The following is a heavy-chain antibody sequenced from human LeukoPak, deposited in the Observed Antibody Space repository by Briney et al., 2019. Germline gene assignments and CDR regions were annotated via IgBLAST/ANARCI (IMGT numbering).Heavy chain of an antibody. CDR2: ISSSSRHI. CDR3: ARGVGLGGWFDP. D-gene: IGHD3-16*01. V-gene: IGHV3-21*01. J-gene: IGHJ5*02. CDR1: GFTFSSYS. Sequence: GGSLRLSCAASGFTFSSYSMNWVRQAPGKGLEWVSSISSSSRHIYYADSAKGRFTISRDNAKNSLYLQMNSLRVEDTAVYYCARGVGLGGWFDPWGQGTLVTVSS.